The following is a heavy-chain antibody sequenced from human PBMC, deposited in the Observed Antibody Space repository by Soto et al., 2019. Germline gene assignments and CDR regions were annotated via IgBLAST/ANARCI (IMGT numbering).Heavy chain of an antibody. Sequence: ASVKVSCKTSGYLFTSYGINWVRRAPGQGLEWLGWISAYNGDTNYAQKFQGRVTMTTDTSTSTAYMDLRSLRSDDTAVYYCARDTGATNTPHSNDYWGQGTLVTVSS. J-gene: IGHJ4*02. V-gene: IGHV1-18*01. CDR2: ISAYNGDT. D-gene: IGHD7-27*01. CDR3: ARDTGATNTPHSNDY. CDR1: GYLFTSYG.